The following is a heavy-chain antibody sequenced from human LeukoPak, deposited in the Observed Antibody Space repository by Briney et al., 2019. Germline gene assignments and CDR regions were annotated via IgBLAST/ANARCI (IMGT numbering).Heavy chain of an antibody. Sequence: ASVKVSCKASGGTFSSYAISWVRQAPGQGLEWMGRIIPIFGIASYAQKFQGRVTITADKSTSTAYMELSSLRSEDTAVYYCASAQYCSSTSCYLGYYYYGMDVWGQGTTVTVSS. J-gene: IGHJ6*02. CDR3: ASAQYCSSTSCYLGYYYYGMDV. CDR2: IIPIFGIA. V-gene: IGHV1-69*04. D-gene: IGHD2-2*01. CDR1: GGTFSSYA.